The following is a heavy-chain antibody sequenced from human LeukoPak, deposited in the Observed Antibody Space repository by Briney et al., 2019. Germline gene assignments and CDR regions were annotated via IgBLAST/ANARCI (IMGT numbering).Heavy chain of an antibody. V-gene: IGHV4-4*07. CDR1: GGSISDYY. CDR2: IYTTGST. J-gene: IGHJ4*02. CDR3: ARERAPIIDY. Sequence: SETLSLTCTVSGGSISDYYWSWIRQPAGKGLEWIGRIYTTGSTDYNPSLKSRVTMSVDTSKNQFSLKLSSVTAADTAVYYCARERAPIIDYWGQGTLVTVSS.